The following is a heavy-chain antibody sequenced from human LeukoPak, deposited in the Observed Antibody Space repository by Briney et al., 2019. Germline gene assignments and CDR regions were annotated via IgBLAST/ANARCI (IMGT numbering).Heavy chain of an antibody. CDR3: ARGGGGTTSLNY. J-gene: IGHJ4*02. D-gene: IGHD2-2*01. V-gene: IGHV4-61*02. CDR1: GGSMSSGNYY. CDR2: IYASGSA. Sequence: PSQTLSLTCTVSGGSMSSGNYYWTRIRQPAGKGLEWIGRIYASGSANYNPSLKSRVTISVDTSKNQVSLKLSSVTAADTAMYYCARGGGGTTSLNYWGPGTQVTVSS.